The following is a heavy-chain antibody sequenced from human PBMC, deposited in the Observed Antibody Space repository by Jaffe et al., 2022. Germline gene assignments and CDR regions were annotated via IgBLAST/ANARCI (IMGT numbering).Heavy chain of an antibody. J-gene: IGHJ4*02. D-gene: IGHD3-3*01. CDR2: IIPIFGTA. Sequence: QVQLVQSGAEVKKPGSSVKVSCKASGGTFSSYAISWVRQAPGQGLEWMGGIIPIFGTANYAQKFQGRVTITADESTSTAYMELSSLRSEDTAVYYCARSSGEARYYDFWSGYWPFDYWGQGTLVTVSS. CDR1: GGTFSSYA. CDR3: ARSSGEARYYDFWSGYWPFDY. V-gene: IGHV1-69*01.